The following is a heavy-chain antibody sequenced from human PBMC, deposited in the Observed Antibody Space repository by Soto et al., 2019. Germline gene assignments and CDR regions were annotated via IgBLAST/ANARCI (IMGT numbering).Heavy chain of an antibody. D-gene: IGHD5-12*01. CDR1: GGTFNNYP. CDR2: SIPIFGTA. J-gene: IGHJ6*02. V-gene: IGHV1-69*13. Sequence: AVKVSCKASGGTFNNYPITWVRQAPGEGXEWMGGSIPIFGTANYAQKFQGRVTISVDESTSTAYMELSSLRSEDTAVYYCARGRGYSGDDHYYYFDMDVWGQGTTVTVSS. CDR3: ARGRGYSGDDHYYYFDMDV.